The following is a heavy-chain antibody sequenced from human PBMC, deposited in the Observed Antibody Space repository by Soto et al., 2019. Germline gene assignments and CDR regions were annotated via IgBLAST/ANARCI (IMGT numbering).Heavy chain of an antibody. CDR1: GGSISSYY. CDR2: IYYSGST. J-gene: IGHJ4*02. CDR3: ARQVANWGYGSGSYYFDY. Sequence: QVQLQESGPGLVKPSETLSLTCTVSGGSISSYYWSWIRQPPGKGLEWIGYIYYSGSTNYNPSLKSRVTISVDTSKNQFSLKLSSVTAADTAVYYCARQVANWGYGSGSYYFDYWGQGTLVTVSS. D-gene: IGHD3-10*01. V-gene: IGHV4-59*08.